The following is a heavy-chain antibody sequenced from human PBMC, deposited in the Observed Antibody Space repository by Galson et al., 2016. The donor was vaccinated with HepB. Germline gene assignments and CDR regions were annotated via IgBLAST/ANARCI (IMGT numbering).Heavy chain of an antibody. V-gene: IGHV1-69*02. D-gene: IGHD3-3*01. J-gene: IGHJ3*02. CDR3: ARKVAQGVGAFDI. CDR1: GGTFSSYS. CDR2: IMPTLGIA. Sequence: SVKVSCKASGGTFSSYSISWVRQAPGQGLEWMGRIMPTLGIANLAQRLQDRVTITADKSTNTAYMELRGLIYEDTAVYYCARKVAQGVGAFDIWGQGTLVTVSS.